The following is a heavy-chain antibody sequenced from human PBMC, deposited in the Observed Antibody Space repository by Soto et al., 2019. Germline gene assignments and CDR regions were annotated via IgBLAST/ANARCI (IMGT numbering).Heavy chain of an antibody. CDR1: GGSFSGYS. D-gene: IGHD2-8*02. V-gene: IGHV4-34*01. CDR3: ARDKLTGLFDY. CDR2: INHSGSA. Sequence: SETLSLTCAVYGGSFSGYSWTWIRQPPGTGLEWIGEINHSGSANYNPSLKSRVTISVDTSKNQFSLKLTSVTAADTAVYYCARDKLTGLFDYWGQGTMVTVTS. J-gene: IGHJ4*02.